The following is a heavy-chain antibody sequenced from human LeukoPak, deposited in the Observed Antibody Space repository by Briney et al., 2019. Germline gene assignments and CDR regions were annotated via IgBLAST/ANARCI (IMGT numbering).Heavy chain of an antibody. CDR1: GASISDYY. CDR3: ARTGRRGYFDF. J-gene: IGHJ2*01. V-gene: IGHV4-59*01. Sequence: SETLSLTCNVSGASISDYYWSWVRQSPERGLEWIASLLYSGSTHYNPSLRSRVAISGDTSNNQFSLILTSVTTTDTAVYYCARTGRRGYFDFWGRGTLVTVSS. CDR2: LLYSGST. D-gene: IGHD1-14*01.